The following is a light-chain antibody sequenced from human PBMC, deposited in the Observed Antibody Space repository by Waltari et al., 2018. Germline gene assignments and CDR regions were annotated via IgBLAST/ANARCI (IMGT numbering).Light chain of an antibody. CDR2: QDT. Sequence: SYDLTQPPSVSASPGQTASIACFGAKLGVKYVSWYQQKPGQSPLLVIYQDTKRPSVIPERFSASNSGNTATLTVSETQAVDAASYYCQTWDSNTVVSGGGTTLTVL. J-gene: IGLJ2*01. CDR3: QTWDSNTVV. CDR1: KLGVKY. V-gene: IGLV3-1*01.